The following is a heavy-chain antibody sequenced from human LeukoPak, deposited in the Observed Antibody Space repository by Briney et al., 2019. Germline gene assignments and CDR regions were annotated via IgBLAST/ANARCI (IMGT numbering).Heavy chain of an antibody. Sequence: SETLSLTCTVSGGSISSYYWSWIRQPAGKGLEWIGRIYTSGSTNYNPSLKSRVTISVDTSKNQFSLKLSSVTAADTAVYYCARDLMTHDDYGDYTSFNWFDPWGQGTLVTVSS. CDR2: IYTSGST. CDR1: GGSISSYY. CDR3: ARDLMTHDDYGDYTSFNWFDP. D-gene: IGHD4-17*01. V-gene: IGHV4-4*07. J-gene: IGHJ5*02.